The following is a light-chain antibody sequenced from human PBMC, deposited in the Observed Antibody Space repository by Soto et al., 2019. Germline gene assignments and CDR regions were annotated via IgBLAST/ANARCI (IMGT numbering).Light chain of an antibody. CDR3: QQYSTSPLT. J-gene: IGKJ4*01. Sequence: EIVLTKSPANLSLSPGERATLSCRTSQSVRSSHLAWYQQKSGQAPRLLIYGASSRATGIPDRFSGSGSGTDFTLTISRLEPEDFAVYHCQQYSTSPLTFGGGTKVDIK. CDR1: QSVRSSH. CDR2: GAS. V-gene: IGKV3-20*01.